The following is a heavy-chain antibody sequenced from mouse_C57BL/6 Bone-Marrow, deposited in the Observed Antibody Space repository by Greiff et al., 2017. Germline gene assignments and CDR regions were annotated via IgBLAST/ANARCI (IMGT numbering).Heavy chain of an antibody. D-gene: IGHD1-1*01. J-gene: IGHJ3*01. CDR3: ARFPIYYYGSAWFAY. Sequence: QVQLKQSGAELARPGASVKLSCKASGYTFTSYGISWVKQRTGQGLEWIGEIYPRSGNTYSNEKFKGKATLTADKSSSTAYMELRSLTSEDSAVYFCARFPIYYYGSAWFAYWGQGTLVTVSA. CDR1: GYTFTSYG. V-gene: IGHV1-81*01. CDR2: IYPRSGNT.